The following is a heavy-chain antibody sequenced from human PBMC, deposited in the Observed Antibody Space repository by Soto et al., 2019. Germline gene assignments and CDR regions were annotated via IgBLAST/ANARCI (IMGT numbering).Heavy chain of an antibody. CDR3: ARRWGDVFDI. J-gene: IGHJ3*02. V-gene: IGHV4-59*08. Sequence: QVQLQESGPGLVKPSETLSLTCTVSGGSTSSYYWSWIRQPPGKGLEWIGYIYYSGSTNYNPSLKSRVTISVDTSKNQFSLKLSSVTAADTAVYYCARRWGDVFDIWGQGTMVTVSS. CDR2: IYYSGST. D-gene: IGHD7-27*01. CDR1: GGSTSSYY.